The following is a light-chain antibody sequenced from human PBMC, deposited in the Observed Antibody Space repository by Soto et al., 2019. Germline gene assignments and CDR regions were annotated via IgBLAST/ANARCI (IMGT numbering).Light chain of an antibody. CDR3: SSYTGSSTYVV. CDR2: DVS. CDR1: SSDVGRYNY. J-gene: IGLJ2*01. V-gene: IGLV2-14*01. Sequence: QSALTQPASVSGSPGQSITISCTGTSSDVGRYNYVSWYQQHPGKAPKLMIYDVSNRPSGVSNRFSGSKSGNTASLTISGLQAEDEADYYCSSYTGSSTYVVFGGGTKLTVL.